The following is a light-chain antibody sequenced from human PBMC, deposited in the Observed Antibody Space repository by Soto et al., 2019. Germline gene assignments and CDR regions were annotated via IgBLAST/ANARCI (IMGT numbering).Light chain of an antibody. Sequence: EIVMTQSPATLPVSPGERATLSCRASQSVSSNLAWYQQKPGQAPRFLIYGASTRATGIPARFSGSGSGTDFTLTISRLEPEDFAVYYCQEYGTSRTFGQGTKVDIK. CDR3: QEYGTSRT. CDR2: GAS. J-gene: IGKJ1*01. V-gene: IGKV3-15*01. CDR1: QSVSSN.